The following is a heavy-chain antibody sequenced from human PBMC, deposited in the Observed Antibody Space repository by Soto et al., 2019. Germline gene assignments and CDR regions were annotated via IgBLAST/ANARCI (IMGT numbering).Heavy chain of an antibody. V-gene: IGHV1-69*01. CDR1: GASFTRYS. D-gene: IGHD3-22*01. CDR3: ARPDEGGYSSDHHYYYALDV. J-gene: IGHJ6*02. CDR2: IVPIFGIT. Sequence: QVHLLQSGAEVKKPGSSVKVSCTASGASFTRYSLSWVRQAPGQGLEWVGGIVPIFGITNYAQRFQGRVKLTADESTKTASIELSSLSSDDTAVYYCARPDEGGYSSDHHYYYALDVWGQGTSVTVTS.